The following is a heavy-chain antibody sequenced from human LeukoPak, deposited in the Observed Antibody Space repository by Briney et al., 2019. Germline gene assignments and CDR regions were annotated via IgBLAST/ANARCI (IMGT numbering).Heavy chain of an antibody. V-gene: IGHV3-53*01. D-gene: IGHD3-10*01. CDR1: GFTVSSNY. J-gene: IGHJ4*02. CDR2: IYSGGST. CDR3: ARHPHTVGFGDLSYFDY. Sequence: PGGSLRLSCAASGFTVSSNYMSWVRQAPGKGLEWVSVIYSGGSTYYADSVKGRFTISRDNSKNTLYLQMNSLRAEDTAVYYCARHPHTVGFGDLSYFDYWGQGTLVTVSS.